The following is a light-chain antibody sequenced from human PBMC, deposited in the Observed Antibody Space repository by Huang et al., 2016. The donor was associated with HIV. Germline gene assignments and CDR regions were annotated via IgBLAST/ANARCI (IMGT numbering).Light chain of an antibody. CDR3: QHYFFSPMT. J-gene: IGKJ3*01. Sequence: DIVMTQSPDSLAVSLGERATLSCKSSHSVLNSTNRKYYLAWYQQNPGQPPKLLIFWASARESGVPDRFIGSGSGTDCTLTITSLQAEDVAFYFCQHYFFSPMTVGPGTKVDIK. CDR2: WAS. CDR1: HSVLNSTNRKYY. V-gene: IGKV4-1*01.